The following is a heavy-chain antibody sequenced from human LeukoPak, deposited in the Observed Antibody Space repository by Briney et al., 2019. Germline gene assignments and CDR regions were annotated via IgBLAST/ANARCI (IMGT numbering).Heavy chain of an antibody. D-gene: IGHD4-17*01. CDR2: IIPIFGTA. CDR1: GGTFSSYA. V-gene: IGHV1-69*05. J-gene: IGHJ4*02. Sequence: SSVKVSCKASGGTFSSYAISWVRQAPGQGLEWMGGIIPIFGTANYAQKFQGRVTITTDESTCTAYMELSSLRSEDTAVYYCATKKTYHYGDQGSVDYWGQGTLVTVSS. CDR3: ATKKTYHYGDQGSVDY.